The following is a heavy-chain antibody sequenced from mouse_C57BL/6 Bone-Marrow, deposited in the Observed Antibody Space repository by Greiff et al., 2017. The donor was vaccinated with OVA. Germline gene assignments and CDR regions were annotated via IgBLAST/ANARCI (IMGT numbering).Heavy chain of an antibody. CDR2: IRSKSNNYAT. J-gene: IGHJ3*01. CDR3: VRETAQATFFAY. D-gene: IGHD3-2*02. V-gene: IGHV10-1*01. Sequence: EVKLVESGGGLVQPKGSLKLSCAASGFSFNTYAMNWVRQAPGKGLEWVARIRSKSNNYATYYADSVKDRFTISRDDSESMLYLQMNNLKTEDTAMYYCVRETAQATFFAYWGQGTLVTVSA. CDR1: GFSFNTYA.